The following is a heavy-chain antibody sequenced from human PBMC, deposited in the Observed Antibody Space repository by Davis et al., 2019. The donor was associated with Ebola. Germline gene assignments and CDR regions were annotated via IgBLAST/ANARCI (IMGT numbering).Heavy chain of an antibody. J-gene: IGHJ2*01. CDR2: ISGSGGST. D-gene: IGHD2-8*02. CDR3: AKDSGQLSQNWYFDL. V-gene: IGHV3-23*01. Sequence: GESLKISCAASGFTFSSYAMSWVRQAPGKGLEWVSAISGSGGSTYYADSVKGRFTISRDNSKNTLYLQMNSLRAEDTAVYYCAKDSGQLSQNWYFDLWGRGTLVTVSS. CDR1: GFTFSSYA.